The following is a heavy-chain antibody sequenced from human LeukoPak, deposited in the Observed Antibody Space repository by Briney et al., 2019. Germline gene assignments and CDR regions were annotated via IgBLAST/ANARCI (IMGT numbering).Heavy chain of an antibody. D-gene: IGHD2-15*01. V-gene: IGHV1-46*01. CDR2: INPGGGNT. J-gene: IGHJ5*02. CDR1: GYTFTNYY. Sequence: ASVKVSCKASGYTFTNYYIHWVRQAPGQGLEWMGLINPGGGNTNYAQNFQGRVTMTRDTSASTVYMELSRLRSDDTAVYYCARALRAIVVVVAAKGNWFDPWGQGTLVTVPS. CDR3: ARALRAIVVVVAAKGNWFDP.